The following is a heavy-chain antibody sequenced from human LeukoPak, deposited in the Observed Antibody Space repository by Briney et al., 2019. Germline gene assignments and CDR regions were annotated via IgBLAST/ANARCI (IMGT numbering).Heavy chain of an antibody. CDR1: GGSISSYY. CDR2: IYTSGST. D-gene: IGHD6-13*01. CDR3: ARGQLVIELDY. J-gene: IGHJ4*02. V-gene: IGHV4-4*07. Sequence: TSSETLSLTCTVSGGSISSYYWSWIRQPAGKGLEWIGRIYTSGSTNYIPSLKSRVTMSVDTSKNQFSLKLSSVTAADTAVYYCARGQLVIELDYWGQGTLVTVSS.